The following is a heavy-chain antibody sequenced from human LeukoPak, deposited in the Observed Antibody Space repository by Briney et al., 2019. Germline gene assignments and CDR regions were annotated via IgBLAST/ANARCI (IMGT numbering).Heavy chain of an antibody. CDR1: GYSFTTYW. Sequence: WESLKISCKGPGYSFTTYWIGWVRQMPGKGLEWMGIIYPGDSDTRYSPSFQGQVTISADKSISTAYLQWLSLKASDSAMYFFTRRMEVRPHFDLWGRGTLVTVSS. CDR2: IYPGDSDT. J-gene: IGHJ2*01. D-gene: IGHD1-7*01. CDR3: TRRMEVRPHFDL. V-gene: IGHV5-51*01.